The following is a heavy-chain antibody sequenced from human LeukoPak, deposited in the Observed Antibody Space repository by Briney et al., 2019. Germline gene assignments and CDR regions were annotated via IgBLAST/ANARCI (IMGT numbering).Heavy chain of an antibody. D-gene: IGHD3-9*01. CDR1: GGSFSGYY. Sequence: SETLSLTCAVYGGSFSGYYWSWIRQPPGKGLEWIGEINHSGSTNYNPSLKSRVTISVDTSKNQFSLKLSSVTAADTAVYYCARARLRYSDWLEWFDPWGQGTLVTVSS. V-gene: IGHV4-34*01. J-gene: IGHJ5*02. CDR3: ARARLRYSDWLEWFDP. CDR2: INHSGST.